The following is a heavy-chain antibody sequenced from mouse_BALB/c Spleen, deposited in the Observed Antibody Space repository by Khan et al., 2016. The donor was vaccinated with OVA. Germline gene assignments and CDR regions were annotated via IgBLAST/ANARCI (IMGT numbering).Heavy chain of an antibody. CDR2: IRYDGNS. J-gene: IGHJ3*01. V-gene: IGHV3-6*02. D-gene: IGHD3-1*01. CDR1: GYSITSGYF. Sequence: EVQLQESGPGLVKPSQSLSLTCSVTGYSITSGYFWNWIRQFPGNNLEWMGYIRYDGNSDYNPSLKNQISITRDSSKNQLFLKLNSVTPEDTATCYCARGGSSGPAWFTYWGQGTLVTVSA. CDR3: ARGGSSGPAWFTY.